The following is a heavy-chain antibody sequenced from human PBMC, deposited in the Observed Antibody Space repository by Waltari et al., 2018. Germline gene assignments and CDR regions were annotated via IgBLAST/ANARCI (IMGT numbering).Heavy chain of an antibody. D-gene: IGHD4-4*01. Sequence: ELQLVESGGDLVQPGGSLRLSCAASGFSFGNYLMHWVRQAPGKGLAWVSRINVDGSSTVYANSVAGRFTISRDNAKNTVYLEMSGLRAEDTAVYYCTRGEINYSRFDYWGQGSLVTVSS. V-gene: IGHV3-74*01. J-gene: IGHJ4*02. CDR1: GFSFGNYL. CDR3: TRGEINYSRFDY. CDR2: INVDGSST.